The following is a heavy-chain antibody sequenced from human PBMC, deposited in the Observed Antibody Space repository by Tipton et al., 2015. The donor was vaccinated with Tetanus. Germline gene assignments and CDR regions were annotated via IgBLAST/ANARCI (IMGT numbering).Heavy chain of an antibody. CDR1: GFTFNDFA. V-gene: IGHV3-9*01. CDR2: VSGAGGSK. Sequence: SLRLSCVGSGFTFNDFAIHWVRQVSGKGLEWVSAVSGAGGSKVYADSVKGRFTISRDNAKNSLFLQMSSLRDEDTAVYFCATSPREAGDYRGQGTRVTVSS. J-gene: IGHJ4*02. CDR3: ATSPREAGDY. D-gene: IGHD6-19*01.